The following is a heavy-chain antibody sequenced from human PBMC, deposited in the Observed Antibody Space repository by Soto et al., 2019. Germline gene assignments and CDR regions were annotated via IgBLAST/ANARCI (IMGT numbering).Heavy chain of an antibody. D-gene: IGHD2-15*01. CDR3: AGPSAYCSGGSCYFGYFQH. J-gene: IGHJ1*01. V-gene: IGHV1-3*01. Sequence: ASVKVSCKASGYTFTSYAMHWVRQAPGQRLEWMGWINAGNGNTKYSQKFQGRVTITRDTSASIAYMELSSLRSEDTAVYYCAGPSAYCSGGSCYFGYFQHWGQGTLVTVSS. CDR1: GYTFTSYA. CDR2: INAGNGNT.